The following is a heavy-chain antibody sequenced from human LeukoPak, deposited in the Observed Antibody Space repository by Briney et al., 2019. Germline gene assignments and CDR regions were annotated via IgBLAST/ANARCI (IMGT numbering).Heavy chain of an antibody. Sequence: PGGSLRLSCTASGLVFSEHSLSWVRQAPGQGPEWVGFIRSTPIGGTTEYAASVKGRFSISRDDSKSIAYLQMDTLQIEDTGVYYCTTLMSGRPDVWGQGTLVTVSS. J-gene: IGHJ4*02. CDR3: TTLMSGRPDV. CDR2: IRSTPIGGTT. D-gene: IGHD2-8*01. V-gene: IGHV3-49*04. CDR1: GLVFSEHS.